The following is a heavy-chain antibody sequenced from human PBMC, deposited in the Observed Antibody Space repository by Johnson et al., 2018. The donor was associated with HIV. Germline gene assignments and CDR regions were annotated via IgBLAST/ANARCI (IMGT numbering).Heavy chain of an antibody. CDR3: ARAGSSSSGPRAFDI. CDR1: GFTFSSYG. J-gene: IGHJ3*02. V-gene: IGHV3-30*03. D-gene: IGHD6-6*01. CDR2: ISYDGSNK. Sequence: QVQLVESGGGVVQPGRSLRLSCAASGFTFSSYGMHWVRQAPGKGLEWMAIISYDGSNKNYADSVKGRFTISRDNSKNTLYLQMNSLRAEDTAVYYCARAGSSSSGPRAFDIWGQGTMVTVSS.